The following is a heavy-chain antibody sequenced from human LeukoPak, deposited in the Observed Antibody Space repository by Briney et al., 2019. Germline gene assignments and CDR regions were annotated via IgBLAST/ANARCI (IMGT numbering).Heavy chain of an antibody. J-gene: IGHJ6*02. CDR2: ISSSGSTT. Sequence: PGGSLRLSCAASGFTFSSYKMNWVRQAPGKGLEWVSYISSSGSTTYYADSVEGRFTISRDNAKNSLYLQMNSLRAEDTAVYYCARKYYYYGMDVWGQGTTVTVSS. CDR3: ARKYYYYGMDV. CDR1: GFTFSSYK. V-gene: IGHV3-48*03.